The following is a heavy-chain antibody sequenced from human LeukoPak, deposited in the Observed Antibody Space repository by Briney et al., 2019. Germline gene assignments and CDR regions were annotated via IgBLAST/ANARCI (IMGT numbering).Heavy chain of an antibody. J-gene: IGHJ6*03. V-gene: IGHV4-61*02. CDR2: ISSSGST. D-gene: IGHD5-18*01. Sequence: PSETLSLTCTVSGDSISSGDYYWSWIRQPAGKGLEWIGRISSSGSTNYNPSLKSRVTISVDTSKNQFSLKLSSVTAADTAVYYCARTEESGYSYRYFGYYYYMDVWGKGTTVTVSS. CDR3: ARTEESGYSYRYFGYYYYMDV. CDR1: GDSISSGDYY.